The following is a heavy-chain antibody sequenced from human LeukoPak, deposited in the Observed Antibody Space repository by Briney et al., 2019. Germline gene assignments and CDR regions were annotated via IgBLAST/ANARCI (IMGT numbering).Heavy chain of an antibody. CDR1: GFTFSSYA. CDR3: AREGAYYFDY. Sequence: PGGSLRLSCAASGFTFSSYAMHWVRQAPGKGLEYVSAISSNGGSTYYANSVKGRFTISRDNAKNSMYLEMNSLRGEDTGVYYCAREGAYYFDYWGQGTLVTVSS. J-gene: IGHJ4*02. CDR2: ISSNGGST. V-gene: IGHV3-64*01. D-gene: IGHD3-16*01.